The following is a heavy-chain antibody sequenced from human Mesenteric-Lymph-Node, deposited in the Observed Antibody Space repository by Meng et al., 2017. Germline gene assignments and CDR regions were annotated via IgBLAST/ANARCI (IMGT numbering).Heavy chain of an antibody. CDR2: IRSKAYGGTT. CDR1: GFTFGDYA. Sequence: GESLKISCTASGFTFGDYAMSWVRQAPGKGLEWVGFIRSKAYGGTTEYAASVKGRFTISRDDSKSIAYLQMNSLKTEDTAVYYCIRGNYYDKSGHYLGYYKFDHWGPGTLVTVSS. V-gene: IGHV3-49*04. CDR3: IRGNYYDKSGHYLGYYKFDH. J-gene: IGHJ4*02. D-gene: IGHD3-22*01.